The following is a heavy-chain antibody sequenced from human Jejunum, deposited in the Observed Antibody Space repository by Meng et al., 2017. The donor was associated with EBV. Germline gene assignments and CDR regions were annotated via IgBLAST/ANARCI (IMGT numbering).Heavy chain of an antibody. CDR3: TAGGQGDY. Sequence: QVQLVQSGAEGKKPGSSVKVSCKASGGTFSSYVISWVRQAPGQGLEWMGGIIPLFGTTQYAQKFQGRVTITADESTSTAYMELSSLRSEDAAVYYCTAGGQGDYWGQGTRVTVSS. J-gene: IGHJ4*02. CDR2: IIPLFGTT. V-gene: IGHV1-69*01. CDR1: GGTFSSYV. D-gene: IGHD3-16*01.